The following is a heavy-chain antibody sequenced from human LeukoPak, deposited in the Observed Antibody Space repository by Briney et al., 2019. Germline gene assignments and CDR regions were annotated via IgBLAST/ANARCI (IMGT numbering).Heavy chain of an antibody. CDR3: ARGVVAAAGSTNWFDP. V-gene: IGHV1-18*01. Sequence: ASVKVSCKASGYTFTSYGISWVRQAPGQGLECMGWISAYNGNTNYAQKLQGRVTMTTDTSTSTAYMELRSLRSDDTAVYYCARGVVAAAGSTNWFDPWGQGTLVTVSS. J-gene: IGHJ5*02. CDR1: GYTFTSYG. CDR2: ISAYNGNT. D-gene: IGHD6-13*01.